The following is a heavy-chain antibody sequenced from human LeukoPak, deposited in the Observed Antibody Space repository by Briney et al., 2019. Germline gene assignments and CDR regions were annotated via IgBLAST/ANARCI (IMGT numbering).Heavy chain of an antibody. Sequence: PSETLSLTCAVYGGSFSGYYWSWIRQPPGKGLEWIGEINHSGSTNYNPSLKSRVTISVDTSKNQFSLKLSSVTAADTAVYYCARGFGDYYDSSGYSKALWFDPWGQGTLVTVSS. J-gene: IGHJ5*02. CDR3: ARGFGDYYDSSGYSKALWFDP. CDR1: GGSFSGYY. CDR2: INHSGST. D-gene: IGHD3-22*01. V-gene: IGHV4-34*01.